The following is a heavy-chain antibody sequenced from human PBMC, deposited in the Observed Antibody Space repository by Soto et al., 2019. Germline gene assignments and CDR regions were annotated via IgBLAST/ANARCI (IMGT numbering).Heavy chain of an antibody. CDR3: ARDRGGGSIFGGHYGMDV. J-gene: IGHJ6*02. Sequence: GGSLSLSCAASGFKFSSYEMNWVRQAPGKGPEWVSYISSSSSSTDYADSVKGRFTISRDNAKNSLYLQMSSLRAEDTAVYYCARDRGGGSIFGGHYGMDVWGQGTTVTVSS. CDR2: ISSSSSST. D-gene: IGHD3-3*01. CDR1: GFKFSSYE. V-gene: IGHV3-48*03.